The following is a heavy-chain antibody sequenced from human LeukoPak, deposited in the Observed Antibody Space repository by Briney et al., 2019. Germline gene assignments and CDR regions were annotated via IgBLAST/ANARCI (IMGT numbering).Heavy chain of an antibody. CDR3: ARGQWLPVFDF. Sequence: PSETLSVTCSVSGGFNTHYYWTWMRQPPGKGLELIGYIYHSGSTKYNPSLNSRVSISVDTSKNHFSLKLSSVTAADTAVYYCARGQWLPVFDFWGQGILVTVSS. J-gene: IGHJ4*02. CDR1: GGFNTHYY. D-gene: IGHD3-22*01. CDR2: IYHSGST. V-gene: IGHV4-59*01.